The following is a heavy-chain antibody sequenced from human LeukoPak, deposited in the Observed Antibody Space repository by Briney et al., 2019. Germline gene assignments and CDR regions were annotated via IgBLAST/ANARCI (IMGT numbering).Heavy chain of an antibody. Sequence: GGSLRLSCAASGFTFSSYPMTWVRQAPGKGLEWVSAISGSGGGTYYADSVKGRLTISRDNSKNTLYLQMNSLRVEDAAVYYCAKGVAAMGDHWGQGTLVTVSS. J-gene: IGHJ4*02. CDR3: AKGVAAMGDH. CDR2: ISGSGGGT. V-gene: IGHV3-23*01. D-gene: IGHD2-2*01. CDR1: GFTFSSYP.